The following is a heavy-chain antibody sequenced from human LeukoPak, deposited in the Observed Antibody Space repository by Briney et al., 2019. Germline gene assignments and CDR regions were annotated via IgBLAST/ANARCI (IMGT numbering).Heavy chain of an antibody. D-gene: IGHD2-8*01. J-gene: IGHJ6*03. CDR1: GYTFTCYN. Sequence: GASVKVSCKASGYTFTCYNMHWVRQAPGQGLEWMGWINPNSGGTNYAQKFQGRVTMTRDTSISTAYMELTRLRSDDTAVYYCARGGLRVMVYRLYYMDVWGKGTTVTVSS. V-gene: IGHV1-2*02. CDR2: INPNSGGT. CDR3: ARGGLRVMVYRLYYMDV.